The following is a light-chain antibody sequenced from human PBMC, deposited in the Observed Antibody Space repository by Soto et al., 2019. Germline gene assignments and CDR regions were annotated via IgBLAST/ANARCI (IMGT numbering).Light chain of an antibody. V-gene: IGKV1-5*01. CDR1: QSISNW. Sequence: DIHMTQSPSTLPASVGDIVTTTFLASQSISNWLAWYQQKPGTAPKVLIYHASNLQSGVPSRFSGSGSGTEFTLTISSLQPEDFATYYCQQLDNYPRTFGQGTKVDIK. CDR3: QQLDNYPRT. CDR2: HAS. J-gene: IGKJ1*01.